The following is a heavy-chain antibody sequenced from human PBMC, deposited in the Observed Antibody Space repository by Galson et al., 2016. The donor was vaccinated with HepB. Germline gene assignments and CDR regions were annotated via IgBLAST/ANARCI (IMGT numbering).Heavy chain of an antibody. J-gene: IGHJ5*02. V-gene: IGHV3-74*01. CDR1: GFTFNNYW. CDR3: TKAPSRNWNAWFDP. CDR2: IDRDGSDT. D-gene: IGHD1-1*01. Sequence: SLRLSCAGSGFTFNNYWMHWVRQAPGKGLVWVSRIDRDGSDTSYVDSVAGRFTISRDNAKNTLYLQMNSLRFEDTAVYYCTKAPSRNWNAWFDPWGQGTLVTVSS.